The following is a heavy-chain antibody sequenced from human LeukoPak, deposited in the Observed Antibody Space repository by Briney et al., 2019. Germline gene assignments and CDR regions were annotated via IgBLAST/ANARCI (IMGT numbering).Heavy chain of an antibody. Sequence: PSETLSLTCTVSGGSISSGSYYWSWIRQPAGKGLEWVGRIYTSGSTNYNPSLKSRVTISVDTSKNQFSLKLSSVTAADTAVYYCARDHVSYYDSSGYYSSFNSPLVAFDIWGQGTMVTVSS. CDR3: ARDHVSYYDSSGYYSSFNSPLVAFDI. D-gene: IGHD3-22*01. CDR2: IYTSGST. CDR1: GGSISSGSYY. V-gene: IGHV4-61*02. J-gene: IGHJ3*02.